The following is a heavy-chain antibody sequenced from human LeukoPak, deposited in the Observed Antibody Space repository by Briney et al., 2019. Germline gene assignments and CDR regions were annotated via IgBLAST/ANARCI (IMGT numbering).Heavy chain of an antibody. J-gene: IGHJ4*02. CDR1: GGSFSGYY. CDR2: INHSGST. CDR3: ARAKAKGRGVIITGEYYFDY. Sequence: SETLSLTCAVYGGSFSGYYWSWIRQLPGKGLEWIGEINHSGSTNYNPSLKSRVTISVDTSKNQFSLKLSSVTAADTAVYYCARAKAKGRGVIITGEYYFDYWGQGTLVTVSS. D-gene: IGHD3-10*01. V-gene: IGHV4-34*01.